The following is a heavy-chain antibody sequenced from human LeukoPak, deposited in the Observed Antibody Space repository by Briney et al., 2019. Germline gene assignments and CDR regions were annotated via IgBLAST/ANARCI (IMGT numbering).Heavy chain of an antibody. V-gene: IGHV4-39*01. D-gene: IGHD5-12*01. CDR1: GGSISSTSHY. Sequence: SETLSLTCTVSGGSISSTSHYWGSIRQPPGKGLEWLGSIYYSGNTHYNPSLKSRVAISVDTSKNQFSLKLSSVTAADTAAYYCARQGLSGYDIWFDPWGQGTLVTVSS. CDR3: ARQGLSGYDIWFDP. J-gene: IGHJ5*02. CDR2: IYYSGNT.